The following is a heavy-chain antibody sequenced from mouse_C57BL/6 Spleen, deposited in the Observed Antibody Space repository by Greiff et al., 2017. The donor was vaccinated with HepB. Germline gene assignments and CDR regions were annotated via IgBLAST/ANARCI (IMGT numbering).Heavy chain of an antibody. CDR3: ARSGITTVVAIDY. CDR1: GYAFSSYW. V-gene: IGHV1-80*01. D-gene: IGHD1-1*01. J-gene: IGHJ2*01. CDR2: IYPGDGDT. Sequence: QVQLKQSGAELVKPGASVKISCKASGYAFSSYWMNWVKQRPGKGLEWIGQIYPGDGDTNYNGKFKGKATLTADKSSSTAYMQLSSLTSEDSAVYFCARSGITTVVAIDYWGQGTTLTVSS.